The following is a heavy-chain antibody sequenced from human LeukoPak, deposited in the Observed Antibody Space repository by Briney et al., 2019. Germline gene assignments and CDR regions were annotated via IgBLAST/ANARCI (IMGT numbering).Heavy chain of an antibody. CDR2: IKNDGSSA. Sequence: AESLRLSCATSGFTFSNYWMSWLRQAPGKGLVWVSRIKNDGSSATYAESVKGRFPISRDNDRNTLYLQMNSLRVDDTAVYYCAKSDWFDPWGRGTLVTVSS. J-gene: IGHJ5*02. CDR1: GFTFSNYW. CDR3: AKSDWFDP. V-gene: IGHV3-74*01.